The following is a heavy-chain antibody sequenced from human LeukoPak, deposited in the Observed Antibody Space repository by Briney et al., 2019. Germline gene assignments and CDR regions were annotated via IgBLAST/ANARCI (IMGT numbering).Heavy chain of an antibody. CDR2: NSSSSSYI. D-gene: IGHD2-2*01. Sequence: GGSLRLSCAASGFTFSSYSMNWVRQAPGKGLEWVSSNSSSSSYIYYADSVKGRFTISRDNAKNSLYLQMNSLRAEDTAVYYCARGDIVVVPAAPDYFDYWGQGTLVTVSS. V-gene: IGHV3-21*01. J-gene: IGHJ4*02. CDR3: ARGDIVVVPAAPDYFDY. CDR1: GFTFSSYS.